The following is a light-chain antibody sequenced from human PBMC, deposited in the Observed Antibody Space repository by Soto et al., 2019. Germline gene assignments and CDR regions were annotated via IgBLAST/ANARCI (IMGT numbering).Light chain of an antibody. J-gene: IGLJ2*01. CDR2: EVS. CDR1: SSDVGYYNY. V-gene: IGLV2-8*01. Sequence: QSALIQPPSASGSPGQSVTISCTGTSSDVGYYNYVSWYQQHPGKAPKLMIYEVSKRPSGVPDRFSDSKSGNTASLTVSGLQAEDEADYYCDSYAGSNNWIFGGGTKLTVL. CDR3: DSYAGSNNWI.